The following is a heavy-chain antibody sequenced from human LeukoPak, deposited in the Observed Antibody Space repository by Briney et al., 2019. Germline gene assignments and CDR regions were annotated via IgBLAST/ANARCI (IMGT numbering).Heavy chain of an antibody. CDR2: ISYDGFNK. D-gene: IGHD5-18*01. CDR3: AKLSQYSYGYIDY. V-gene: IGHV3-30-3*02. J-gene: IGHJ4*02. Sequence: SCKASGYTFSNYAMYWVRQAPGKGLEWVAVISYDGFNKYYADSVKGRFTISRDNSKNTLYLQMNSLRAEDTVVYYCAKLSQYSYGYIDYWGQGTLVTVSS. CDR1: GYTFSNYA.